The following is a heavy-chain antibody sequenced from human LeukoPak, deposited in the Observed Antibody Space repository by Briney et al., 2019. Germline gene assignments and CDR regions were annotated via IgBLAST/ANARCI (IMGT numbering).Heavy chain of an antibody. CDR2: IYYSGST. CDR1: GGSVSSGSYY. CDR3: PRGTVAAAGTNTYYYYGMDV. J-gene: IGHJ6*02. Sequence: SETLSLTCTVSGGSVSSGSYYWSWIRQPPGKGLEWIGYIYYSGSTNYNPSLKSRVTISVDTSKNQFSLKLSSVTAADTAVYYCPRGTVAAAGTNTYYYYGMDVWGQGTTVTVS. V-gene: IGHV4-61*01. D-gene: IGHD6-13*01.